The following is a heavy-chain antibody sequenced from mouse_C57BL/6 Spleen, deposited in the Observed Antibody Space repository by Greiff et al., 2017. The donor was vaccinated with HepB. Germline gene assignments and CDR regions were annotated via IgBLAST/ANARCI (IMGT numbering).Heavy chain of an antibody. CDR2: INPNNGGT. CDR3: ARRGDGYYGAMDY. V-gene: IGHV1-26*01. Sequence: EVKLQESGPELVKPGASVKISCKASGYTFTDYYMNWVKQSHGKSLEWIGDINPNNGGTSYNQKFKGKATLTVDKSSSTAYMELRSLTSEDSAVYYCARRGDGYYGAMDYWGQGTSVTVSS. D-gene: IGHD2-3*01. CDR1: GYTFTDYY. J-gene: IGHJ4*01.